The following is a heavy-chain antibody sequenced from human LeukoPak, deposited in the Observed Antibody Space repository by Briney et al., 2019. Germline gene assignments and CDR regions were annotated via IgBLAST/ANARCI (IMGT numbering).Heavy chain of an antibody. CDR3: AMMFWSALAFDI. CDR1: GVTKSSRY. V-gene: IGHV3-66*02. Sequence: GGSLRLSCAASGVTKSSRYRSGVRQAPGKGLERFSVIYSGGNTYYADSVKGRFIISRDDSKNPLYLQMNSLRPEDTAMYYCAMMFWSALAFDIWGQGTMVTVSS. J-gene: IGHJ3*02. D-gene: IGHD3-10*02. CDR2: IYSGGNT.